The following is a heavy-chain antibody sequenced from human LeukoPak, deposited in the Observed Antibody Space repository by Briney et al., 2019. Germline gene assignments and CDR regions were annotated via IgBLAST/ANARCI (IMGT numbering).Heavy chain of an antibody. J-gene: IGHJ4*02. Sequence: GGSLRLSCAASGFIFNNYGMHWVRQAPGKGLEWVAVISYDGSNKNYADSVKGRFTISRDSSKNTVYLQMNSLRAEDTAVYYCAKLSPQQWLVLGDYFDYWGQGTLVTVSS. CDR2: ISYDGSNK. CDR3: AKLSPQQWLVLGDYFDY. D-gene: IGHD6-19*01. V-gene: IGHV3-30*18. CDR1: GFIFNNYG.